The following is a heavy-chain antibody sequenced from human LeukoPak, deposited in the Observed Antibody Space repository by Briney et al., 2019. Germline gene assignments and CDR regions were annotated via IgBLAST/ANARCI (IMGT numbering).Heavy chain of an antibody. D-gene: IGHD2-15*01. J-gene: IGHJ4*02. CDR3: GRVSCSGGSCYLFDY. CDR1: GGSISSGDYY. V-gene: IGHV4-30-4*01. Sequence: TQTLSLTCTVSGGSISSGDYYWRWIRQPPGRGLEWIGYIYYNGGTYYNSSLKSRVTISVDTSKNQFSLKLSSVTAADTAVYYCGRVSCSGGSCYLFDYWGQGTLVTVSS. CDR2: IYYNGGT.